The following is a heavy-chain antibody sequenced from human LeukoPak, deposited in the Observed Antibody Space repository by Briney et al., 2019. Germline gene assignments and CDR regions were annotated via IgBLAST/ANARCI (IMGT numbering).Heavy chain of an antibody. V-gene: IGHV3-21*01. CDR2: ISSSSSYM. J-gene: IGHJ4*02. CDR3: ARLSEYCSGGSCYGTVDF. D-gene: IGHD2-15*01. Sequence: PGGSLRLSCAASGFTFSTYNMNWVRQAPGKGLEWVSSISSSSSYMFYADSVKGRFTISRDNAKNSLYLQMSSLRAEDTAVYYCARLSEYCSGGSCYGTVDFWGQGTLVTVSS. CDR1: GFTFSTYN.